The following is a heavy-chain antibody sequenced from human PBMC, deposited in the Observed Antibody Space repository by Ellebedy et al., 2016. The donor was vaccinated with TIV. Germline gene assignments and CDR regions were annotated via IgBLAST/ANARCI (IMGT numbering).Heavy chain of an antibody. J-gene: IGHJ4*02. CDR1: GFTFSSYA. D-gene: IGHD3-22*01. CDR2: TSYDGSNK. V-gene: IGHV3-30-3*01. CDR3: ARSYDSSGYSDY. Sequence: GESLKISXAASGFTFSSYAMHWVRQAPGKGLEWVAVTSYDGSNKYYADSVKGRFTISRDNSKNTLYLQMNSLRAEDTAVYYCARSYDSSGYSDYWGQGTLVTVSS.